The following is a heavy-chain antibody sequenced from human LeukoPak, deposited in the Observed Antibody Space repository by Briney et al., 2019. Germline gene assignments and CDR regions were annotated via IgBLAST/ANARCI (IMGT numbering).Heavy chain of an antibody. V-gene: IGHV3-7*01. D-gene: IGHD3-10*01. CDR2: IKPDGSGK. CDR1: GFTFSSYW. Sequence: GGSLRLSCAASGFTFSSYWMSWVRQSPGKGLEWVANIKPDGSGKYFMDSVKGRFTISTVNAKNALHLEMKSLSAEDTAEYCCARERMYSGSGSTYPYYDYWGQGTLVTVSS. CDR3: ARERMYSGSGSTYPYYDY. J-gene: IGHJ4*02.